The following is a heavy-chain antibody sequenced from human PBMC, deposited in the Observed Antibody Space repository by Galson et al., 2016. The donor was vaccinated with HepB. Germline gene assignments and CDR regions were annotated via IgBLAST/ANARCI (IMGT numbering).Heavy chain of an antibody. J-gene: IGHJ4*02. V-gene: IGHV4-34*01. CDR3: ARSPTYYDFWDY. D-gene: IGHD3-3*01. CDR1: GGSFSGYY. CDR2: INHTGSS. Sequence: SETLSLTCGVYGGSFSGYYWSWIRQPPGKGLEWIGEINHTGSSNYNPSLKSRITISIDTSKNQVSLKVNSVTDADTAVYYCARSPTYYDFWDYWGQGTLVTVSS.